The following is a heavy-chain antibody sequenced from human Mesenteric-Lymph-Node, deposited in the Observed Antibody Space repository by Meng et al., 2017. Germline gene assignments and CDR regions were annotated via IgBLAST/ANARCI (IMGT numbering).Heavy chain of an antibody. CDR1: GYDFSGFF. CDR3: ARDFSPSIGGGKFDH. D-gene: IGHD6-6*01. V-gene: IGHV1-2*06. Sequence: VQLVRPGAEVKKPGASGKVSCKASGYDFSGFFMQWVRQAPGQRLEWMGRINPHTGGADYARNFQGRVTLTRDKSINTAYLELSRLTSDDTAVYYCARDFSPSIGGGKFDHWGQGTLVTVSS. CDR2: INPHTGGA. J-gene: IGHJ4*02.